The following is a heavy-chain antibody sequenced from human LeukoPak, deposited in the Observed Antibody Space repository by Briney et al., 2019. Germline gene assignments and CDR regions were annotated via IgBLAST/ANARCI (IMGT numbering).Heavy chain of an antibody. CDR3: AREDSIAAAGTIDY. CDR2: ISAYNGNT. V-gene: IGHV1-18*01. J-gene: IGHJ4*02. CDR1: GYTFTSYG. Sequence: ASVKVSCKASGYTFTSYGISWVRQAPGQGLEWMGWISAYNGNTNYAQKLQGRVTMTTDTSTSTAYMELRSLRSDDTAVCYCAREDSIAAAGTIDYWGQGTLVTVSS. D-gene: IGHD6-13*01.